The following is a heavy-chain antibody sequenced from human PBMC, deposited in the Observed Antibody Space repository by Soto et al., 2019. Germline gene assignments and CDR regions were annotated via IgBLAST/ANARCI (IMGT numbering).Heavy chain of an antibody. CDR3: ARELRGNSYGGGGYYYGMDV. J-gene: IGHJ6*02. CDR1: GGTFSSYA. D-gene: IGHD5-18*01. V-gene: IGHV1-69*13. CDR2: IIPIFGTA. Sequence: SVKVSCKTSGGTFSSYAISWVRQAPGQGLEWMGGIIPIFGTANYAQKFQGRVTITADESTSTAYMELSSLRSEDTAVYYCARELRGNSYGGGGYYYGMDVWGQGTTVTVS.